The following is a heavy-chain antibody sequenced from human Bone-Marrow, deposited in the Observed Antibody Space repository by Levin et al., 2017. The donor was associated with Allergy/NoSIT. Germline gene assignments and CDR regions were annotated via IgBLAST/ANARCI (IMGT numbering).Heavy chain of an antibody. CDR3: ARAIAAAGPTVVYGMDV. CDR2: IYHSGST. CDR1: GGSISSGGYS. J-gene: IGHJ6*02. Sequence: PSETLSLTCAVSGGSISSGGYSWSWIRQPPGKGLEWIGYIYHSGSTYYNPSLKSRVTISVDRSKNQFSLKLSSVTAADTAVYYCARAIAAAGPTVVYGMDVWGQGTTVTVSS. V-gene: IGHV4-30-2*01. D-gene: IGHD6-13*01.